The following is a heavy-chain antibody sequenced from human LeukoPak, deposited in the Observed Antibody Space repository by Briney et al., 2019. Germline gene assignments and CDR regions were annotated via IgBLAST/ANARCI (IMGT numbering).Heavy chain of an antibody. J-gene: IGHJ5*02. CDR3: ARDYPYYYDSSGVIWFDP. CDR1: GGSISSYY. V-gene: IGHV4-59*01. Sequence: PSETLSLTCTVSGGSISSYYWSWLRQPPGKGLEWIGYIYYSGSTNYNPSLKSRVTISVDTSKNQFSLKLSSVTAADTAVYYCARDYPYYYDSSGVIWFDPWGQGTLVTVSS. CDR2: IYYSGST. D-gene: IGHD3-22*01.